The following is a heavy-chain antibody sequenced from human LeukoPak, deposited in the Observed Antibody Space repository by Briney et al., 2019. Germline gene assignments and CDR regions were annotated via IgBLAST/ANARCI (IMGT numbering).Heavy chain of an antibody. J-gene: IGHJ3*02. CDR1: GGSISSGDYY. CDR3: ARERGRSHAFDI. Sequence: SETLSLTCTVSGGSISSGDYYWSWIRQPPGKGLEWIGYIYYSGSTSYNPSLKSRVTILVDTSKNQFSLKLSSVTAADTAVYYCARERGRSHAFDIWGQGTMVTVSS. V-gene: IGHV4-30-4*08. CDR2: IYYSGST.